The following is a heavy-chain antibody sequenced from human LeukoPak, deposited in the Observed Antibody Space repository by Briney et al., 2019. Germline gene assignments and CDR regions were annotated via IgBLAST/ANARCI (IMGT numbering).Heavy chain of an antibody. V-gene: IGHV3-48*01. CDR2: ISSSSSTI. CDR3: AKETGTTKGAIDI. D-gene: IGHD1-7*01. J-gene: IGHJ3*02. CDR1: GFTFSSYS. Sequence: GGSLRLSCAASGFTFSSYSMNWVRQAPGKGLEWVSYISSSSSTIYYADSVKGRFTISRDNSKNTLYLQMNSLRAEDTAVYYCAKETGTTKGAIDIWGQGTMVTVSS.